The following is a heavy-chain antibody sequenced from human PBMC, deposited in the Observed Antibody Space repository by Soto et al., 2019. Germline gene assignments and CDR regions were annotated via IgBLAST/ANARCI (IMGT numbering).Heavy chain of an antibody. J-gene: IGHJ4*02. CDR2: ISDSGTGT. V-gene: IGHV3-23*01. CDR1: GFTFSSYA. D-gene: IGHD1-26*01. Sequence: GGSLRLSCAASGFTFSSYAMTWVRQAPGKGLEWVSFISDSGTGTYYADSVKGRFTISRDNSKNTLYLQMNSLRADDTAVYYCAKANLNGKGANDYWGQGALVTVSS. CDR3: AKANLNGKGANDY.